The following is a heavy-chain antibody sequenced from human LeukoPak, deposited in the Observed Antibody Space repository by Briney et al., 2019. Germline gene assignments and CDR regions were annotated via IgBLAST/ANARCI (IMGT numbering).Heavy chain of an antibody. V-gene: IGHV3-21*01. J-gene: IGHJ4*02. D-gene: IGHD4/OR15-4a*01. Sequence: PGGSLRLSCAASRFTFNNYAMSWVRQAPGKGLEWVSSISSSSSYIYYADSVKGRFTISRDNAKNSLYLQMNSLRAEDTAVYYCARSGLIDYWGQGTLVTVSS. CDR1: RFTFNNYA. CDR3: ARSGLIDY. CDR2: ISSSSSYI.